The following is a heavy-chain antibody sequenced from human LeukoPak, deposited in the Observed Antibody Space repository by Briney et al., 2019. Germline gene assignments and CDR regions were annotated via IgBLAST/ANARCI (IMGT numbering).Heavy chain of an antibody. CDR2: IYYRGST. V-gene: IGHV4-59*13. J-gene: IGHJ3*02. Sequence: SETLSLTCTVSGGSISSYYWSWIRQPPGKGLEWIGYIYYRGSTDYNPSLKSRVTISVDTSKNQFSLKLSSVTAADTAVYYCARAPGGYGSGSRGAFDIWGQGPMVTVSS. CDR1: GGSISSYY. D-gene: IGHD3-10*01. CDR3: ARAPGGYGSGSRGAFDI.